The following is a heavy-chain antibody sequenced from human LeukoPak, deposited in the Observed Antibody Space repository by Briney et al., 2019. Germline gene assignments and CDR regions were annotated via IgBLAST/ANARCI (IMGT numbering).Heavy chain of an antibody. Sequence: SVKVSCKASGYTFTSYDINWVRQATGQGLEWMGWMNPNSGNTGYAQKFQGRVTMTTDTSTSTVYMELRSLRSDDTAVYYCASYQIVGATVGPLGYWGQGTLVTVSS. J-gene: IGHJ4*02. CDR2: MNPNSGNT. V-gene: IGHV1-8*02. D-gene: IGHD1-26*01. CDR1: GYTFTSYD. CDR3: ASYQIVGATVGPLGY.